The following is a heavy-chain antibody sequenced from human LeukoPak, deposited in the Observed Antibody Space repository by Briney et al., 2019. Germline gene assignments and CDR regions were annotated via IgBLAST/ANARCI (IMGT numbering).Heavy chain of an antibody. V-gene: IGHV4-4*07. J-gene: IGHJ5*02. CDR1: GGSISSYY. D-gene: IGHD6-13*01. CDR3: ARAHSSSWPNYNWFDP. CDR2: IYTSGST. Sequence: PSETLSLTCTVSGGSISSYYWSWIRQPAGKGLEWIGRIYTSGSTNYNPSLKSRITMSVDTSKNQFSLKLSSVTAADTAVYYCARAHSSSWPNYNWFDPWGQGTLVTVSS.